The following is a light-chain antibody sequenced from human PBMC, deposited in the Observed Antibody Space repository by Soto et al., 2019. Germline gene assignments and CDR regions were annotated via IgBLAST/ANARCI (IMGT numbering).Light chain of an antibody. CDR2: DVS. Sequence: QSALTQPASVSGSPGQSITISCTGTSSDVGGYNYVSWYQQYPGKAPKLMIFDVSNRPSGVSDRFSGSKSGDTAPLTISGLQAEDEADYYCSSYTGSGTDVFGTGTQLTVL. CDR3: SSYTGSGTDV. CDR1: SSDVGGYNY. J-gene: IGLJ1*01. V-gene: IGLV2-14*01.